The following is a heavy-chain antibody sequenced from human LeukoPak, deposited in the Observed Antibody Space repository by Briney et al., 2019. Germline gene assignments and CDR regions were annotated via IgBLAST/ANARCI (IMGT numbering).Heavy chain of an antibody. D-gene: IGHD3-9*01. J-gene: IGHJ3*02. CDR3: ARDGGYFDWSTDAFDI. CDR1: GFTFSSYS. Sequence: GGSPRLSCAASGFTFSSYSMNWVRQAPGKGLEWVSSISSSSSYIYYADSVKGRFTISRDNAKNSLYLQMNSLRAEDTAVYYCARDGGYFDWSTDAFDIWGQGTMVTVSS. CDR2: ISSSSSYI. V-gene: IGHV3-21*01.